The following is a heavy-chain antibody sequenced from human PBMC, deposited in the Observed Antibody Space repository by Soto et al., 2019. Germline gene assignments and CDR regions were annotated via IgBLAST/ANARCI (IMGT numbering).Heavy chain of an antibody. CDR1: GFIFSDSA. CDR3: TRWIDVWSGYTRYYLDY. V-gene: IGHV3-73*02. J-gene: IGHJ4*02. Sequence: EVQLVESGGGLVQPGGSLKLSCAASGFIFSDSALHWVRQASGKGLEWVGRIRRKANNYATTYAASVEGRFAISRDDSKNTAYLQMNSLKTEDTSIYYCTRWIDVWSGYTRYYLDYWGQGTLVTVSS. D-gene: IGHD3-3*01. CDR2: IRRKANNYAT.